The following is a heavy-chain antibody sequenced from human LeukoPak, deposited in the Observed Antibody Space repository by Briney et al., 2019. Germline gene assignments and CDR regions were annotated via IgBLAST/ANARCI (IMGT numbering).Heavy chain of an antibody. V-gene: IGHV3-30-3*01. D-gene: IGHD3-3*01. Sequence: GSLRLSCAASGFTFSSHAMHWVRQAPGKGLEWVAVISYDGSNKYYADSVKGRFTISRDNSKNTLYLQMNSLRAEDTAVYYCAREGYDFWSGYPLYYFDYWGQGTLVTVSS. CDR3: AREGYDFWSGYPLYYFDY. J-gene: IGHJ4*02. CDR1: GFTFSSHA. CDR2: ISYDGSNK.